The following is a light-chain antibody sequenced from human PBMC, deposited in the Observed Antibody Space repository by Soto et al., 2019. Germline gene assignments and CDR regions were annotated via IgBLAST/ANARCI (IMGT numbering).Light chain of an antibody. J-gene: IGKJ4*01. CDR3: QQRSNWPPVLT. Sequence: EIVLTQSPASLSLSPGERATLSCRASQSVSSHLAWFQQRPGQAPRLLIYGASNRATGIPARFGGSGSGTNFTLTISSLEREDFAVYYCQQRSNWPPVLTFGGGTKVEIK. V-gene: IGKV3-11*01. CDR2: GAS. CDR1: QSVSSH.